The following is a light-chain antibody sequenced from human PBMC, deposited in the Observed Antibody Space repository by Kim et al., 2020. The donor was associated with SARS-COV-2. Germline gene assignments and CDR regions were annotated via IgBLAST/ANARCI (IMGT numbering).Light chain of an antibody. J-gene: IGLJ3*02. CDR1: VLAKKY. Sequence: SPGQTARITCSGDVLAKKYARWFQQKPGQAPVLVIYKDSERPSGIPERFSGSSSGTTVTLTISGAQVEDEADYYCYSAADNNLHWVFGGGTQLTVL. V-gene: IGLV3-27*01. CDR3: YSAADNNLHWV. CDR2: KDS.